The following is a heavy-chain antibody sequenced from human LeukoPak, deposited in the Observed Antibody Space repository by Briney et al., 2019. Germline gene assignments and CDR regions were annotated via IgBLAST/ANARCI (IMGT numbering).Heavy chain of an antibody. V-gene: IGHV3-11*01. CDR3: ARDIRRWSVGLGTAAADVYYFDY. CDR1: GFTFSDYY. J-gene: IGHJ4*02. D-gene: IGHD6-13*01. Sequence: GGSLRLSCAASGFTFSDYYMSWIRQAPGKGLEWVSYISSSGSTIYYADSVKGRFTISRDNAKNSLYLQMNSLRAEDTAVYYCARDIRRWSVGLGTAAADVYYFDYWGQGTLVTVSS. CDR2: ISSSGSTI.